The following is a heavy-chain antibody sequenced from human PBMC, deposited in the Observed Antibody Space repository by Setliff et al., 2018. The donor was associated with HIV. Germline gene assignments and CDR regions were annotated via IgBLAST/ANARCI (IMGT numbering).Heavy chain of an antibody. D-gene: IGHD3-10*01. V-gene: IGHV4-4*09. CDR3: ARRIDDSGSFPDKNWFDT. CDR2: IFASGTT. Sequence: SETLSLTCTVSGGSINNYCWDWIRQPPGRGLEWIGFIFASGTTKYNPSLQSRVTMSIDTSKDQFSLKLTSVTAADTAVYYCARRIDDSGSFPDKNWFDTWGQGSLVTVSS. CDR1: GGSINNYC. J-gene: IGHJ5*02.